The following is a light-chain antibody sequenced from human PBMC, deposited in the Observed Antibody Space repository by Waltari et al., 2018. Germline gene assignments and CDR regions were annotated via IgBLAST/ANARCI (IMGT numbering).Light chain of an antibody. Sequence: DIQMTQSPSSLSASVGDRVTITCRASQRISSYLNWYQQKPGKAPKLLIYAASSLESGVPSRFSGSGFGTAFTLTINGLQAEDYAAYYCQQTYNNFRTFGQGTKVDVK. CDR3: QQTYNNFRT. CDR2: AAS. V-gene: IGKV1-39*01. J-gene: IGKJ1*01. CDR1: QRISSY.